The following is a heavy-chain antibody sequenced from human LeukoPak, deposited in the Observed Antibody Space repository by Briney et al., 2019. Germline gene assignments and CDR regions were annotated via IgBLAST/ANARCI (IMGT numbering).Heavy chain of an antibody. Sequence: GGSLRLSCAASGFTFSSYEMNWVRQAPGKGLEWVSKISSSGSAIYYADSVKGRFTISRDNAKSTLYLQLNSLRAEDTAMYYCARDAQRGFDYSNSLEYWGHGTLVTVSS. D-gene: IGHD4-11*01. V-gene: IGHV3-48*03. CDR2: ISSSGSAI. CDR1: GFTFSSYE. CDR3: ARDAQRGFDYSNSLEY. J-gene: IGHJ4*01.